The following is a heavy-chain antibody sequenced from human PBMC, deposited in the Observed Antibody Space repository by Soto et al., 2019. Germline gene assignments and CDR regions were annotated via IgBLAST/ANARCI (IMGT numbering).Heavy chain of an antibody. CDR3: AREGTLYYYDSSGYGAPGGWFDP. D-gene: IGHD3-22*01. J-gene: IGHJ5*02. CDR1: GGSISSSSYY. V-gene: IGHV4-31*03. CDR2: IYYSGST. Sequence: PSETLSLTCTVSGGSISSSSYYWGWIRQHPGKGLEWIGYIYYSGSTYYNPSLKSRVTISVDTSKNQFSLKLSSVTAADTAVYYCAREGTLYYYDSSGYGAPGGWFDPWGQGTLVTVSS.